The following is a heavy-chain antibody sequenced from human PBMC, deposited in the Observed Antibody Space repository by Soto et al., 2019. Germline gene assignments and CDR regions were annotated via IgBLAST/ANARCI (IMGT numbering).Heavy chain of an antibody. D-gene: IGHD2-15*01. J-gene: IGHJ4*02. Sequence: GGSLRLSCAASGFTFSTYSMNWVRQAPGKGLEWVSYISSSSGKIYYADSVKGRFTISRDNAKNSQYLQMNSLRVEDTAVYYSARAGQTRYCSGDSCYSLDYWGQGTLVTVSS. CDR2: ISSSSGKI. CDR1: GFTFSTYS. V-gene: IGHV3-48*01. CDR3: ARAGQTRYCSGDSCYSLDY.